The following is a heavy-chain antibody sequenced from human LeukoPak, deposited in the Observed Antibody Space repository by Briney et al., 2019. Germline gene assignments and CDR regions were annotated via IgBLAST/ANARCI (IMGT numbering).Heavy chain of an antibody. J-gene: IGHJ4*02. Sequence: PGRSLRLSCAASGFTFSSYGMHWVRQAPGKGLEWVAVISYDGSNKYYADPVKGRFTISRDNSKNTLYLQMNSLRAEDTAVYYCAKVLGRWNTDIPGDYWGQGTLVTVSS. CDR2: ISYDGSNK. CDR3: AKVLGRWNTDIPGDY. CDR1: GFTFSSYG. D-gene: IGHD1/OR15-1a*01. V-gene: IGHV3-30*18.